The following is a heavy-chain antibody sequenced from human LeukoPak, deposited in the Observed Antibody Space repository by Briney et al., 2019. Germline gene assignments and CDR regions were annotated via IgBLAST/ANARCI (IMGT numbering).Heavy chain of an antibody. CDR1: GFTFSSNW. D-gene: IGHD1-26*01. CDR2: IASDGST. J-gene: IGHJ4*02. CDR3: RGSGGWPGY. Sequence: PGGSLRLSCAASGFTFSSNWMHWVRQAPGKGLVWVSRIASDGSTVYADSVKGRFTISRDNAKDTVYLQMNSLRVEDTAVYYCRGSGGWPGYWGQGTLVTVSS. V-gene: IGHV3-74*01.